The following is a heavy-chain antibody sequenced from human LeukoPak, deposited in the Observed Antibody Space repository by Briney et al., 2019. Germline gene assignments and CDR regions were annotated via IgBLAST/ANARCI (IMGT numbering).Heavy chain of an antibody. D-gene: IGHD3-10*01. CDR3: AKDRLLWFGETFDY. V-gene: IGHV3-23*01. CDR2: ISGSGGST. CDR1: GFTFSSYA. J-gene: IGHJ4*02. Sequence: GGSLRLSCAVSGFTFSSYAMSWVRQAPGKGLEWVSAISGSGGSTYYADSVKGRFTISRDNSKNTLYLQMNSLRAEDTAVYYCAKDRLLWFGETFDYWGQGTLVTVSS.